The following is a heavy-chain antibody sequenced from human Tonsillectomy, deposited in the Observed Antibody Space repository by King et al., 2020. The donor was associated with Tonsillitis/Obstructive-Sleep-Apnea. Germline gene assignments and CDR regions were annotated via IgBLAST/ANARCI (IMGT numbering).Heavy chain of an antibody. D-gene: IGHD2-2*01. J-gene: IGHJ3*02. Sequence: VQLVESGGGLVQPGGSLRLSCAASGFTFSSYWMNWVRQAPGKGLEWVANINQDGSEKYYVDPVKGRFTISRENAKNSLYLQMNSLRAEDTAVYYCASRDVVVPAAIWAFDIWGQGTMVTVSS. CDR3: ASRDVVVPAAIWAFDI. CDR1: GFTFSSYW. V-gene: IGHV3-7*01. CDR2: INQDGSEK.